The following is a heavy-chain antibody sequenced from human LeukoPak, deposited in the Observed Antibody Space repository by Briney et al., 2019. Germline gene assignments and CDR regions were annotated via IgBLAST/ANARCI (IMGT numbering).Heavy chain of an antibody. CDR3: ARDENGYVWGSFRA. J-gene: IGHJ5*02. CDR1: GGSISRSSYY. V-gene: IGHV4-39*07. D-gene: IGHD3-16*02. Sequence: SETLSLNCTVSGGSISRSSYYWGWIRQPPGKGLEWIVSMYYSGSTFYNPSPKSRVTILVDTSKNQFSLTLSSVTAADTAVYYCARDENGYVWGSFRAWGQGTLVTVSS. CDR2: MYYSGST.